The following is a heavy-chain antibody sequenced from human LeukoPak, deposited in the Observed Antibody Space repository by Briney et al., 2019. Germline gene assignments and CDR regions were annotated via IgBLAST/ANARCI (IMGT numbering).Heavy chain of an antibody. V-gene: IGHV4-59*08. J-gene: IGHJ3*02. CDR3: ASVTPDI. Sequence: SETLSLTCTVSGVSISSYYWSWIRQPPGKGLEWIANIYYSGSTNYNPSLKSRVTISVDTSTNHFSLRLSSVTAADTALYFCASVTPDIWGQGTMVTVS. CDR2: IYYSGST. CDR1: GVSISSYY. D-gene: IGHD2-21*02.